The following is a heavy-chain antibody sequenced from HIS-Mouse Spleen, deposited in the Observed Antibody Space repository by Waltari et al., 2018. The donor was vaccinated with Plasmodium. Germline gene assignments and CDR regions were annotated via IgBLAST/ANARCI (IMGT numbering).Heavy chain of an antibody. CDR2: IYWYDDK. Sequence: QITLKESGPTLVKPTQTLTLTCTFSGFSLSTSGVGVGWIRQPPGKALEWLALIYWYDDKRYSPSLKSRLTIAKDTSKNQVVLTMTNMDPVDTATYYCAHSRSSFDYWGQGTLVTVSS. V-gene: IGHV2-5*01. J-gene: IGHJ4*02. CDR3: AHSRSSFDY. CDR1: GFSLSTSGVG. D-gene: IGHD6-13*01.